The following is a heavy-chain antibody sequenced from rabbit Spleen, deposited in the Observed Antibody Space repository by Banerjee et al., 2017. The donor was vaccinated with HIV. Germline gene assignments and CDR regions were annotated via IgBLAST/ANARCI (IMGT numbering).Heavy chain of an antibody. CDR2: IDPVFGST. D-gene: IGHD8-1*01. CDR3: ARDGAGSSYFNL. V-gene: IGHV1S7*01. J-gene: IGHJ4*01. CDR1: GFTLSSYY. Sequence: QLKESGGGLVQPGGSLKLSCKASGFTLSSYYMNWVRQAPGKGLEWIGYIDPVFGSTYYANWVNGRFTIPSHNAQNTLYLQLNSLTAADTATYFCARDGAGSSYFNLWGPGTLVTVS.